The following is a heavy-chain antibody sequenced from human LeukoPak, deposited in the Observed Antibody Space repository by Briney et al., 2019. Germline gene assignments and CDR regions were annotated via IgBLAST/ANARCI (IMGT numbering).Heavy chain of an antibody. CDR3: AGDTYYYDSSGYRGDY. CDR1: GGSISSGGYY. J-gene: IGHJ4*02. Sequence: PSQTLSLTCTVSGGSISSGGYYWSWIRQHPGKGLEWIGYIYYSGSTYYHPSLKSRVTISVDTSKNQFSLKLSSATAADTAVYYCAGDTYYYDSSGYRGDYWGQGTLVTVSS. D-gene: IGHD3-22*01. CDR2: IYYSGST. V-gene: IGHV4-31*03.